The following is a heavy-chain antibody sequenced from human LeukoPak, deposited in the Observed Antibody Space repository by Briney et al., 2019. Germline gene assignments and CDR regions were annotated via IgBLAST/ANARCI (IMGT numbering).Heavy chain of an antibody. D-gene: IGHD6-13*01. J-gene: IGHJ4*02. Sequence: GGSLRLSCAASGFTASSNYMSWVRQAPGKGLEWVSVIYSGGSNYYADSVKGRFTISRDSSKNTLYLQMTSLRAEDTAVYYCARAAAAGPFDYWGQGTLVTVSS. CDR3: ARAAAAGPFDY. CDR2: IYSGGSN. V-gene: IGHV3-66*01. CDR1: GFTASSNY.